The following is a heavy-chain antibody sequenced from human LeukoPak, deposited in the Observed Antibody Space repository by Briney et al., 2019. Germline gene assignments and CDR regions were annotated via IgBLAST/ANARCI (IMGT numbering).Heavy chain of an antibody. J-gene: IGHJ5*02. Sequence: GGSLRLSCVVSGFTFSNNGMSWVRQAPGKGLEWISGLTGSGSSVYYADSVRGRVTISRDNSRNTLYLHFDSLRADDTAVYYCAKGLNWFDPWGQGTLATVSS. CDR1: GFTFSNNG. CDR3: AKGLNWFDP. V-gene: IGHV3-23*01. CDR2: LTGSGSSV. D-gene: IGHD2-8*01.